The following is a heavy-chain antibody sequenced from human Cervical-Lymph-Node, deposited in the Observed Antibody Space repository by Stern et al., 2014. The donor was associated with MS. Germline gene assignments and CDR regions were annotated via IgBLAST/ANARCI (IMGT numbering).Heavy chain of an antibody. CDR2: IIPIFGTA. D-gene: IGHD6-19*01. Sequence: QVQLVQSGAEVKKPGSSVKVSCKASGGTFSSYAISWVRQAPGQGLEWMGGIIPIFGTANYAQKFQGRGTITTDESTITAYMELSSLRSEDAAVYYCARGGYGSSGWCHYYYGMDVWGQGTTVTVSS. V-gene: IGHV1-69*01. CDR3: ARGGYGSSGWCHYYYGMDV. CDR1: GGTFSSYA. J-gene: IGHJ6*02.